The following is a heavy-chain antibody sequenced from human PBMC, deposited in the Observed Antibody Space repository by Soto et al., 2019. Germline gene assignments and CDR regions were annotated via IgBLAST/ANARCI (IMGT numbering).Heavy chain of an antibody. CDR1: GYSFTSYW. J-gene: IGHJ4*02. CDR2: IDPSDSYT. V-gene: IGHV5-10-1*01. CDR3: MRHWGRRYFDY. D-gene: IGHD3-16*01. Sequence: PGESLKISCKGSGYSFTSYWISWVRQMPGKGLEWMGKIDPSDSYTNYSPSFQGHVTISVDKAISTAYLQWSSLKASDTAMYYCMRHWGRRYFDYWGQGALVTVSS.